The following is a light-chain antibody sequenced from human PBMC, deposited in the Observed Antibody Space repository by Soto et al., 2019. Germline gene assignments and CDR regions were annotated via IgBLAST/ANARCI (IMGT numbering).Light chain of an antibody. CDR3: SSYTRSTTWV. J-gene: IGLJ3*02. V-gene: IGLV2-14*01. Sequence: QSVLTQPASVSGSPGQSITISCTGTSSDVGAYNYVSWYQQHPGKAPKLMIYEVSYRPSGVSDRFSGSRSGNTASLTISGLQAEDESDYYCSSYTRSTTWVFGGGTQLTVL. CDR1: SSDVGAYNY. CDR2: EVS.